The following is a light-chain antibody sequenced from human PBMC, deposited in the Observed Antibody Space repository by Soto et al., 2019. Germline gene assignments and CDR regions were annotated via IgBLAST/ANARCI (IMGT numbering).Light chain of an antibody. V-gene: IGLV2-8*01. Sequence: QSALTQPPSASGSPGESVTISCTGSGSDVGFYNYVSWYQQHPGKVPKLIIYEVTKRPSGVPDRFSGSKSGNTASLTISGLQAKDEADYYCCSYAGSYTLGVFGGGTTLTVL. J-gene: IGLJ3*02. CDR2: EVT. CDR3: CSYAGSYTLGV. CDR1: GSDVGFYNY.